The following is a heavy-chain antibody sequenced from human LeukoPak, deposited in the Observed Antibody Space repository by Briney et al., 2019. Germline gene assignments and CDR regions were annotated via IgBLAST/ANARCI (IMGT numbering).Heavy chain of an antibody. D-gene: IGHD3-10*01. CDR2: VHPGDSAT. Sequence: GESLKISCKGSGYSFTNHWIGWVRQMPGKGLEWMGIVHPGDSATTYSPSFEGQVTISADKSTSTAYLQWSSLKASDTAMYYCTGDFGSESGVGYWGQGTLVTVSS. CDR3: TGDFGSESGVGY. CDR1: GYSFTNHW. J-gene: IGHJ4*02. V-gene: IGHV5-51*01.